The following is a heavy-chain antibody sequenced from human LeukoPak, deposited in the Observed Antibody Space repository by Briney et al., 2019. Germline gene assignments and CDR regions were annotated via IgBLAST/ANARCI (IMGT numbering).Heavy chain of an antibody. CDR1: GYIFTSYG. Sequence: ASEKVSCKASGYIFTSYGISWVGQAPGQGLKGMGWISVYNGQTNNAQKLQGRVTLTKDTSSTRAYMDLRRLRSEDTPWYSFARVSPSPGYISSWHILPPPGQFDYWGQGTLVTVSS. J-gene: IGHJ4*02. CDR3: ARVSPSPGYISSWHILPPPGQFDY. D-gene: IGHD6-13*01. V-gene: IGHV1-18*01. CDR2: ISVYNGQT.